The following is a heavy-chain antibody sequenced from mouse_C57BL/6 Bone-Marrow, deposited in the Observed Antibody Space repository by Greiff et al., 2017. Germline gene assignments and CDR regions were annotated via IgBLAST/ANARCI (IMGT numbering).Heavy chain of an antibody. V-gene: IGHV1-81*01. CDR3: ARGRSRGFFFAY. Sequence: VQLQQSGAELARPGASVKLSCKASGYTFTSYGISWVKQRTGQGLEWIGEIYPRSGNTYYNEKFKGKATLTADKSSSTAYMELRSLTSEDSAVYFCARGRSRGFFFAYWGQGTLVNVSA. J-gene: IGHJ3*01. D-gene: IGHD3-2*02. CDR1: GYTFTSYG. CDR2: IYPRSGNT.